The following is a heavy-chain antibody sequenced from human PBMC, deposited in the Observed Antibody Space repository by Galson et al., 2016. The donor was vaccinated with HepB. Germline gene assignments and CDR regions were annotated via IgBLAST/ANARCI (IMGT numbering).Heavy chain of an antibody. CDR1: GYSFSNYW. V-gene: IGHV5-51*01. CDR2: IFPDDSDS. Sequence: QSGAEVKKPGESLTISCKGSGYSFSNYWIVWVRQMPGKGLEWMGIIFPDDSDSKYSPSFEVHVTTSADKSITTVYLQRTSLRASDTAMYYCARLRFDRSTGSPPGWCDPWGQGTLVTVSS. J-gene: IGHJ5*02. D-gene: IGHD3-9*01. CDR3: ARLRFDRSTGSPPGWCDP.